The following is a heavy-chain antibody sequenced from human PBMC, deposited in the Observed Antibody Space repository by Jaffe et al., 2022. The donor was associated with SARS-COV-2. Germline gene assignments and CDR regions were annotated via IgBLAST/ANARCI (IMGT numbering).Heavy chain of an antibody. CDR3: ACGYSYGYWVSYFDY. CDR2: IYYSGST. CDR1: GGSISSSSYY. V-gene: IGHV4-39*01. D-gene: IGHD5-18*01. Sequence: QLQLQESGPGLVKPSETLSLTCTVSGGSISSSSYYWGWIRQPPGKGLEWIGSIYYSGSTYYNPSLKSRVTISVDTSKNQFSLKLSSVTAADTAVYYCACGYSYGYWVSYFDYWGQGTLVTVSS. J-gene: IGHJ4*02.